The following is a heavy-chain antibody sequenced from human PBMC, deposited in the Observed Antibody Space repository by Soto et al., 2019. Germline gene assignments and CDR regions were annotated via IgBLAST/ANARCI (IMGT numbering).Heavy chain of an antibody. V-gene: IGHV4-30-4*08. D-gene: IGHD3-3*01. CDR2: IYYSGST. CDR1: GGSFSGYS. J-gene: IGHJ6*02. CDR3: ARVHGGYDVWSGLLGYYGMDV. Sequence: SETLSLTCAVYGGSFSGYSWSWIRQPPGKGLEWIGYIYYSGSTYYNPSLKSRVTIQVDTSKNQFSLKLSSVTAADTAVYYRARVHGGYDVWSGLLGYYGMDVWGQGTTVTVSS.